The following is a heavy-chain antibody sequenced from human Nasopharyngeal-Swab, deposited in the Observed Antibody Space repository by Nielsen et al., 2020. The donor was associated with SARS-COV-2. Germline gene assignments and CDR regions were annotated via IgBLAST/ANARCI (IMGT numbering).Heavy chain of an antibody. J-gene: IGHJ4*02. V-gene: IGHV6-1*01. D-gene: IGHD6-6*01. CDR2: TYYRSKWYN. CDR1: GDSVSSNSAA. Sequence: SQTLSLTCAISGDSVSSNSAAWNWIRQSPWRGLEWLGRTYYRSKWYNDYAVSVKSRITINPDTSKNQFSLQLNAVTPEDTAVYCCARDREAARWPFDYWGQGTLVTVSS. CDR3: ARDREAARWPFDY.